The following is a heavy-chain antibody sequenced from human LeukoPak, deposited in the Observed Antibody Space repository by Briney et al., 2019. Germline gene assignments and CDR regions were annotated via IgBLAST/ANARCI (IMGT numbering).Heavy chain of an antibody. CDR1: GFSLSTSGMC. CDR2: IDWDDDK. V-gene: IGHV2-70*01. CDR3: ARSITMVRGVSNWFDP. J-gene: IGHJ5*02. D-gene: IGHD3-10*01. Sequence: RESGPALVKPTQTLTLTRTFSGFSLSTSGMCVSWIRQPPGKALEWLALIDWDDDKYYSTSLKTRLTISKDTSKNQVVLTMTNMDPVDTATYYCARSITMVRGVSNWFDPWGQGTLVTVSS.